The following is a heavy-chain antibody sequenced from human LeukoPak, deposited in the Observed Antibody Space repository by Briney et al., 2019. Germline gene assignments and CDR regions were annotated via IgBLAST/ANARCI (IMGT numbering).Heavy chain of an antibody. J-gene: IGHJ6*04. CDR3: AKAYGSRLPKGDHQNMDV. CDR2: IRYDGNEK. V-gene: IGHV3-30*02. D-gene: IGHD2-21*02. Sequence: GGSLRLSCVAPGLIFSNYGMHWVRQAPGKGLDWVSFIRYDGNEKQYADSMRGRVTISRDNSKGTLFLQMTSLRPEDTAVYYCAKAYGSRLPKGDHQNMDVWGKGTTVIVSS. CDR1: GLIFSNYG.